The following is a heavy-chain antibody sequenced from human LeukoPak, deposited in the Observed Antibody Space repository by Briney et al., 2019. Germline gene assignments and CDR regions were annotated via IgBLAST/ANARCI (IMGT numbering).Heavy chain of an antibody. J-gene: IGHJ4*02. Sequence: GGSLRLSCAASGFTFSSYSMNWVRQAPGKGLEWVSSISSSSSYIYYADSVKGRFTISRDNAKNSLYLQMNSLRAEDTAVYYCARVDYYGSGSYSGDYWGQGTLVTVSS. CDR3: ARVDYYGSGSYSGDY. CDR2: ISSSSSYI. D-gene: IGHD3-10*01. V-gene: IGHV3-21*01. CDR1: GFTFSSYS.